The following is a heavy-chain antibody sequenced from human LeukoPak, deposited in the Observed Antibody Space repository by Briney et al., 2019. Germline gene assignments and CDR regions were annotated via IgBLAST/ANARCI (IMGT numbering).Heavy chain of an antibody. CDR2: INSDGKTT. CDR1: GFTFSSYW. D-gene: IGHD6-13*01. CDR3: AKAAGYSSSWWDY. Sequence: GGSLRLSCAASGFTFSSYWMYWVRQAPGKGLVWVSRINSDGKTTNYADSVKGRFTISRDNAKNTLYLQMNSLRVEDTALYYCAKAAGYSSSWWDYWGQGTPVTVSS. J-gene: IGHJ4*02. V-gene: IGHV3-74*01.